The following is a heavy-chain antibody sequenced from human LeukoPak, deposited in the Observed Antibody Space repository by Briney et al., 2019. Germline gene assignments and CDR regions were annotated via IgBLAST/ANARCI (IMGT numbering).Heavy chain of an antibody. Sequence: SETLSLTCAVYGVSFSGYYWSWLRQPPGKGLEWIGEINHSGSTNYNPSLKSRVTISVDTSKNQFSLKLSSVTAAETAVYYCARGGIAVAGIPFDYWGQGTLVTVSS. CDR2: INHSGST. V-gene: IGHV4-34*01. CDR1: GVSFSGYY. J-gene: IGHJ4*02. D-gene: IGHD6-19*01. CDR3: ARGGIAVAGIPFDY.